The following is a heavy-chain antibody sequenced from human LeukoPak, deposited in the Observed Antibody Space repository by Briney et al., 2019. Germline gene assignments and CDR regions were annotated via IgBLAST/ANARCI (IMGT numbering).Heavy chain of an antibody. CDR3: AKGLFVRIAAAEGY. V-gene: IGHV3-66*01. CDR1: GFTVSSNY. D-gene: IGHD6-13*01. J-gene: IGHJ4*02. Sequence: GGSLRLSCAASGFTVSSNYMSWVRQAPGKGLEWVSVIYSGGSTYYADSVKGRFTISRDNCKNALYLQMNSLRAEDTAVYYCAKGLFVRIAAAEGYWGQGTLVTVSS. CDR2: IYSGGST.